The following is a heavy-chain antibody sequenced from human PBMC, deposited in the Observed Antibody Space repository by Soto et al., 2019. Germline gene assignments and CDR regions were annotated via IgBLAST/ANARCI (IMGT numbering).Heavy chain of an antibody. CDR2: ISWDGGST. Sequence: EVQLVESGGVVVQPEGSLRLSCAASGFTFDDYTMHWVRQAPGKGLEWVSLISWDGGSTYYADSVKGRFTISRDNSKNSLYLQMNSLRTEDTALYYCAKDSWAGDPFDYWGQGTLVTVSS. D-gene: IGHD3-16*01. V-gene: IGHV3-43*01. J-gene: IGHJ4*02. CDR3: AKDSWAGDPFDY. CDR1: GFTFDDYT.